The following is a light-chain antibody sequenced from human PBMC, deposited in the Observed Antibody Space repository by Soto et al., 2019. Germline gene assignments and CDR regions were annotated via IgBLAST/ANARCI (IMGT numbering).Light chain of an antibody. CDR2: GAS. CDR3: QQYYDWPLT. Sequence: EIVMTHSPATLSVSPGERATLSCRASQTVADSLVWYQQKPGQPPRPLIKGASTRATGIPATFSGSGSGTEFTLTISSLQSEDFAVYYCQQYYDWPLTFGGGTKVEIK. V-gene: IGKV3-15*01. J-gene: IGKJ4*01. CDR1: QTVADS.